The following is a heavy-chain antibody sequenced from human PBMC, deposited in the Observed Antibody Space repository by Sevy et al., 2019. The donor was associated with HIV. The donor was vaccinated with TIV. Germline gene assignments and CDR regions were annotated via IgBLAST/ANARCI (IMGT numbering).Heavy chain of an antibody. J-gene: IGHJ4*02. D-gene: IGHD3-10*01. CDR3: AKLELLWFEVTSFDY. V-gene: IGHV3-23*01. Sequence: GGSLRLSCAASGFTFSSYAMSWVRQAPGKGLEWVSAISGSGGSTYYADSVKGRFTISRDNSKNTLYLQMNSLRAEDTAVYYCAKLELLWFEVTSFDYWGQGSLVTVSS. CDR1: GFTFSSYA. CDR2: ISGSGGST.